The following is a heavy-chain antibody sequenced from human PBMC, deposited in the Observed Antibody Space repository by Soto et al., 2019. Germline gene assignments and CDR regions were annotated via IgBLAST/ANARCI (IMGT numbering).Heavy chain of an antibody. CDR1: GFTVSSNY. CDR3: ARDRGENWFDP. CDR2: IYSGGRT. Sequence: GGSLRLSCAASGFTVSSNYMNWVRQAPGKGLEWVSVIYSGGRTDYVDSVKGRFTISRDNSKDTLYLQMNSLRAEDTAVYYCARDRGENWFDPWGQGTLVTVSS. D-gene: IGHD3-10*01. J-gene: IGHJ5*02. V-gene: IGHV3-53*01.